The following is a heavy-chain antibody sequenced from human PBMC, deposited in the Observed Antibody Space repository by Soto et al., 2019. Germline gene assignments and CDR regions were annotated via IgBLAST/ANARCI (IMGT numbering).Heavy chain of an antibody. CDR3: AIGSTYSGEFEF. CDR2: FVPIVGTT. J-gene: IGHJ4*02. V-gene: IGHV1-69*01. D-gene: IGHD1-26*01. Sequence: VQLVQSGAEVKQPGSSVKVSCKASGGTFSSYTVTWVRQAPGQGLEWMGGFVPIVGTTDYSQNFQGRLTITADESATTGYMDLSSLRSDDTARYYRAIGSTYSGEFEFWGQGTLVTVSS. CDR1: GGTFSSYT.